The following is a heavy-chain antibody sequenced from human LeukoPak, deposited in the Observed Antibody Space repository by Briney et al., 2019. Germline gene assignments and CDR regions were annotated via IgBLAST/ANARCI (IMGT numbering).Heavy chain of an antibody. Sequence: GGSLRLSCAASGFSFSSYSMRWVRQPPGKGREWVSSISSSSNYIYYADSVKGRFTISRDNAKNSLYLQMTSLRAEDTAVYYCARVSILIVPYYAFDIWGQGTMVTVSS. D-gene: IGHD2/OR15-2a*01. J-gene: IGHJ3*02. CDR3: ARVSILIVPYYAFDI. V-gene: IGHV3-21*01. CDR1: GFSFSSYS. CDR2: ISSSSNYI.